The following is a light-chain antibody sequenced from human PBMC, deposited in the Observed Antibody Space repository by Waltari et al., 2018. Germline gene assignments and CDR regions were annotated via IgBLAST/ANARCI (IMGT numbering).Light chain of an antibody. V-gene: IGKV3-11*01. CDR2: DAS. Sequence: EVVLIQSPATLSLSPGERATLSCRASRSVSSYLAWYQQKPGQAPRLLIYDASNRATGIPARFSGSGSGTDFTLTISTLEPEDFAVYYCQQRSNWPPITFGQGTRLEIK. J-gene: IGKJ5*01. CDR3: QQRSNWPPIT. CDR1: RSVSSY.